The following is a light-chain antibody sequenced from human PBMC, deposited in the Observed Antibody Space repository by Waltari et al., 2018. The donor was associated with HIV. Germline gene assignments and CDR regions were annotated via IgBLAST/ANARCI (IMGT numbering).Light chain of an antibody. J-gene: IGLJ1*01. CDR2: RDN. CDR3: AAWDDSLDGFYV. CDR1: SSNIGTNY. V-gene: IGLV1-47*01. Sequence: QSVLTQPPSASGTPGQRVTISCSGSSSNIGTNYVFWYQPLPGTAPQLLIFRDNERPSGVPDRFSGSRSGTSASLVISGLRSEDEAEYYCAAWDDSLDGFYVFGSGTRVTVL.